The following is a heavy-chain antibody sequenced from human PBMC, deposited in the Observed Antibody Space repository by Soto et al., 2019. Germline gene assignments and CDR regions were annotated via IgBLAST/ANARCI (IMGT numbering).Heavy chain of an antibody. CDR1: GFTFSTYA. CDR3: AKGSDGYCSTTSCLFHFDY. D-gene: IGHD2-2*01. V-gene: IGHV3-23*01. Sequence: EVQLLESGGGLVQTGGSLRLSCAASGFTFSTYAMSWVRQAPGKGLEWVSTISGSADATFYADSVKGRFAIFRDNSRTMFYLQMNSLRAEDTAVYYCAKGSDGYCSTTSCLFHFDYWGPGTLATVSS. CDR2: ISGSADAT. J-gene: IGHJ4*02.